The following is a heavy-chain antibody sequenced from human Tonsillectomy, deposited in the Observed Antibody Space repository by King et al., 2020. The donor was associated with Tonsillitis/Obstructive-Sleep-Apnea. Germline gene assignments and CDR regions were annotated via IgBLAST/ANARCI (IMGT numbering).Heavy chain of an antibody. Sequence: VQLVESGGGLVQPGGSLRLSCAASGFTFSTYAMSWVRQAPGKGLEWVSAMSGSDPGTYHADSVKGRFTISRDNSKNTLYLQMNILRAEDTAVYYCAKGSAGHCSGTQCYEFDCWGQGTLVTVSS. J-gene: IGHJ4*02. CDR1: GFTFSTYA. CDR3: AKGSAGHCSGTQCYEFDC. V-gene: IGHV3-23*04. D-gene: IGHD2-2*01. CDR2: MSGSDPGT.